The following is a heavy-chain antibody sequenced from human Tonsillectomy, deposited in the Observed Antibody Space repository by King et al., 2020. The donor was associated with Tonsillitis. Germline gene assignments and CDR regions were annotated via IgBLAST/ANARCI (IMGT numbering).Heavy chain of an antibody. J-gene: IGHJ4*02. CDR3: ARSQAGWLGPFDY. Sequence: QLQESGPGLVKPSETLSLTCTVSGGSISSSSYYWGWIRQPPGKGLEWIGRIYYSGSTYYNPSLKSRVTISVDTSKNQFSLKLSSVTAADTAVYYCARSQAGWLGPFDYWGQGTLVTVSS. CDR1: GGSISSSSYY. CDR2: IYYSGST. D-gene: IGHD6-19*01. V-gene: IGHV4-39*07.